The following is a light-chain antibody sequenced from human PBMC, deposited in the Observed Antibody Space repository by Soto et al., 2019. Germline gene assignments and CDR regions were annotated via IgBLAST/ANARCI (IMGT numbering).Light chain of an antibody. V-gene: IGLV2-8*01. J-gene: IGLJ1*01. Sequence: QSALTQPPSASGSPGQSVAISCTGTSIDVGGYNYVSWYKQHPGKAPKLMIYEVNKRPSGVPDRFSGSKSGNTASLTVSGLQAEDEADYYCSSYAGSSNVFGTGTKVTVL. CDR3: SSYAGSSNV. CDR1: SIDVGGYNY. CDR2: EVN.